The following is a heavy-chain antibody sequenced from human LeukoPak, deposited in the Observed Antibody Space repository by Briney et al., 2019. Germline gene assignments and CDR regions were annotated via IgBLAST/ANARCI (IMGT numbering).Heavy chain of an antibody. CDR3: ARVGCSGGTCYSRDFDF. CDR2: INHSGNT. V-gene: IGHV4-34*01. Sequence: SETLSPTCAVYGGSFSGYYWSWIRQPPGKGLEWIAEINHSGNTNYNPSLKSRVTISVDTSKNQFSLNLISLTAADTAVYYCARVGCSGGTCYSRDFDFWGQGNLVTVSS. D-gene: IGHD2-15*01. J-gene: IGHJ4*02. CDR1: GGSFSGYY.